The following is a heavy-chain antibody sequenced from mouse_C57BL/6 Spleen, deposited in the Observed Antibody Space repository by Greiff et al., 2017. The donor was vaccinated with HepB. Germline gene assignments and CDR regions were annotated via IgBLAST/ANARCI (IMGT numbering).Heavy chain of an antibody. CDR3: ARTTTIVARTYFDY. Sequence: QVHVKQSGAELVKPGASVKISCKASGYAFSSYWMNWVKQRPGKGLEWIGQIYPGDGDTNYNGKFKGKATLTADKSSSTAYMQLSSLTSEDSAVYFCARTTTIVARTYFDYWGQGTTLTVSS. D-gene: IGHD1-1*01. J-gene: IGHJ2*01. CDR2: IYPGDGDT. CDR1: GYAFSSYW. V-gene: IGHV1-80*01.